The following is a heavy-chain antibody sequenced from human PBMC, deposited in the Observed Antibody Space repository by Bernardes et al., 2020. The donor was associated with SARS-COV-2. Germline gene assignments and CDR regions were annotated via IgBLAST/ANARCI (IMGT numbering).Heavy chain of an antibody. V-gene: IGHV4-59*03. CDR3: ARYLRNGDYVLDS. J-gene: IGHJ4*02. CDR2: THYTGST. CDR1: GGSINNNY. Sequence: SETLSLTCTVPGGSINNNYWSWNRPLPEKGLEWIGYTHYTGSTNYNPSLKSRVTMSVDTSKNQFSLRLSSVTAADTAIYYCARYLRNGDYVLDSWGQGTLVTVSS. D-gene: IGHD2-21*02.